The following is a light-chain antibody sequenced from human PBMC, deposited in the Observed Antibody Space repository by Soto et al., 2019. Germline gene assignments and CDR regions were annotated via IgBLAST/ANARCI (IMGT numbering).Light chain of an antibody. J-gene: IGKJ5*01. CDR1: QTINSN. Sequence: EIVMTQSPATLSVSPGERATLSCRANQTINSNLAWYQQKPGQAPRLLIYGASTRATGIPARFSGSGSGTDFTLTISSLEPEDFAVYYCQQRSNWPITFGQGTRLEIK. CDR2: GAS. CDR3: QQRSNWPIT. V-gene: IGKV3-15*01.